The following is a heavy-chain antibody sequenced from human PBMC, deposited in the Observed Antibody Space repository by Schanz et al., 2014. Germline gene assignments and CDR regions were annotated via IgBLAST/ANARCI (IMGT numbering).Heavy chain of an antibody. J-gene: IGHJ4*02. D-gene: IGHD3-10*01. Sequence: EVQLVESGGGLVKPGGSLRLSCAASGFTFSSYSMNWVRQAPGKGLEWLANINQDGSEEYYVDSLNGRLTISRDNARNSLYLQMNSLRAEDTAVYYCAREGERKGMLPYYFDYWGQGALVTVSS. V-gene: IGHV3-7*01. CDR3: AREGERKGMLPYYFDY. CDR1: GFTFSSYS. CDR2: INQDGSEE.